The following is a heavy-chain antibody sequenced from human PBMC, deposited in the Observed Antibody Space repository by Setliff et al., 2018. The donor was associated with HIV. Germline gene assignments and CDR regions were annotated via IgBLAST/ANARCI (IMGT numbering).Heavy chain of an antibody. V-gene: IGHV4-34*01. CDR2: INHSGST. CDR3: ARVELGHFDY. J-gene: IGHJ4*02. CDR1: GGSFSGYY. Sequence: SETLSLTCAVYGGSFSGYYWTWIRQPPGKGLEWIGEINHSGSTNLNPSLKSRVTMGLDTSKKHFSLRLTSVTAADTAVYYCARVELGHFDYWGQGTLVTVSS. D-gene: IGHD1-7*01.